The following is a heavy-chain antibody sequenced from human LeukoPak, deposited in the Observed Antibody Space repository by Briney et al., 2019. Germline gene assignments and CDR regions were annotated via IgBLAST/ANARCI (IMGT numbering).Heavy chain of an antibody. V-gene: IGHV4-4*09. CDR1: GGSISSYY. D-gene: IGHD2-21*02. CDR2: IYTSGST. CDR3: ARILAYCGGDCHDAFDI. J-gene: IGHJ3*02. Sequence: SETLSLTCTVSGGSISSYYWSWIRQPPGKGLEWIGYIYTSGSTNYNPSLKSRVTISVDTSKNQFSLKLSSVTAVDTAVYYCARILAYCGGDCHDAFDIWGQGTMVTVSS.